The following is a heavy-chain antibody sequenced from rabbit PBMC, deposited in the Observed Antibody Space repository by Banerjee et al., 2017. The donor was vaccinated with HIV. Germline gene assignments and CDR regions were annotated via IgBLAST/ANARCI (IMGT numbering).Heavy chain of an antibody. CDR1: GFSFSSSDY. Sequence: QSLEESGGDLVKPGASLTLTCTASGFSFSSSDYMCWVRQAPGKGPERIACTYAGSSGSTYYASWAKGRFTISKTSSTTVDLQMTSLTAADTATYFCARSGDNNGDSASGLKLWGPGTLVTVS. CDR3: ARSGDNNGDSASGLKL. CDR2: TYAGSSGST. D-gene: IGHD2-1*01. J-gene: IGHJ6*01. V-gene: IGHV1S40*01.